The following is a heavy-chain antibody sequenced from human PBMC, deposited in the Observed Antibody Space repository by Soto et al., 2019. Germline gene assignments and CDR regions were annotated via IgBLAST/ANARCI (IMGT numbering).Heavy chain of an antibody. J-gene: IGHJ4*02. D-gene: IGHD5-12*01. CDR2: IDPNSGGT. Sequence: VASVKVSCKASGYTFTGYYMHWVRQAPGQGLEWMGWIDPNSGGTNYAQKFQGRVTMTRDTSISTAYMELSRLRSDDTAVYYCARDLVNSYDFDYWGQGTLVTAPQ. V-gene: IGHV1-2*02. CDR1: GYTFTGYY. CDR3: ARDLVNSYDFDY.